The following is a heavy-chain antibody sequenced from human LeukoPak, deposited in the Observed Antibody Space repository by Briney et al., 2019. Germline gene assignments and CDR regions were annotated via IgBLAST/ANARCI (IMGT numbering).Heavy chain of an antibody. J-gene: IGHJ4*02. D-gene: IGHD1-26*01. CDR2: INPSGGST. CDR3: ARDRVRWDAGYYFDY. Sequence: ASVKVSCKASGYTFTSYYMHWVRQAPGQGLEWMGIINPSGGSTSYAQKFQGRVTMTRDTSTSTVYMELSSLRAEDTAVYYCARDRVRWDAGYYFDYWGQGTLVTVSS. V-gene: IGHV1-46*01. CDR1: GYTFTSYY.